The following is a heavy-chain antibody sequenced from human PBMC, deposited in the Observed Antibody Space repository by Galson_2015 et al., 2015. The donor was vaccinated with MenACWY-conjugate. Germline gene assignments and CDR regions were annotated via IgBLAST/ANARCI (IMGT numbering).Heavy chain of an antibody. CDR3: ARGKRSVDY. CDR2: ISSGSSYI. V-gene: IGHV3-11*05. CDR1: GLTFSDYY. Sequence: SLRLSCAASGLTFSDYYMNWIRQAPGKGLEWVSKISSGSSYINYADSVKGRFTISRDNAKNSLYLQMNSLSAEDTAVYYCARGKRSVDYWGQGSLVTVSS. D-gene: IGHD3-10*01. J-gene: IGHJ4*02.